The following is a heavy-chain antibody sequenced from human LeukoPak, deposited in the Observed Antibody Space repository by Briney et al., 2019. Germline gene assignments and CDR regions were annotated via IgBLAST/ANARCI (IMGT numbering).Heavy chain of an antibody. CDR3: ARAARPTSDTSGFYWYYFAC. J-gene: IGHJ4*02. D-gene: IGHD3-22*01. V-gene: IGHV3-53*01. CDR1: GFTVSGHP. Sequence: GGSLRLSCAASGFTVSGHPMSWVRQAPGKGLEWVSVIYRGGNTYYADSVKGRFTISTDNSTNTLYLQMNSLRAEEAAGYYCARAARPTSDTSGFYWYYFACWGQGILVPVPS. CDR2: IYRGGNT.